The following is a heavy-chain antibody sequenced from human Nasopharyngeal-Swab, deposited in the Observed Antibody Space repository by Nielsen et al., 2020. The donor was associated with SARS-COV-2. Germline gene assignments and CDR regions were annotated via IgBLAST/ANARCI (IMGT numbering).Heavy chain of an antibody. CDR2: INHSGST. V-gene: IGHV4-34*01. CDR1: GGSFSGYY. J-gene: IGHJ1*01. Sequence: SQTLSLTCAVSGGSFSGYYWSWIRQPPGKGLEWIGEINHSGSTNYNPSLKRRVTISVDTSKNQFSLKLNSVTAADTAVYYCARVWSCIAVAGHKYFQHWGQGTLVTVSS. D-gene: IGHD6-19*01. CDR3: ARVWSCIAVAGHKYFQH.